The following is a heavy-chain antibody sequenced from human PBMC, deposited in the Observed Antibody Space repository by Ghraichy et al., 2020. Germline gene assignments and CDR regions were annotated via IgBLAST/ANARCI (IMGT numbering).Heavy chain of an antibody. Sequence: ETLSLTCAASGFTFSSYDMHWVRQATGKGLEWVSAIGTAGDTYYPGSVKGRFTISRENAKNSLYLQMNSLRAGDTAVYYCARGVPWSGWSAYDYWGQGTLVTVSS. J-gene: IGHJ4*02. V-gene: IGHV3-13*01. CDR3: ARGVPWSGWSAYDY. CDR2: IGTAGDT. D-gene: IGHD6-19*01. CDR1: GFTFSSYD.